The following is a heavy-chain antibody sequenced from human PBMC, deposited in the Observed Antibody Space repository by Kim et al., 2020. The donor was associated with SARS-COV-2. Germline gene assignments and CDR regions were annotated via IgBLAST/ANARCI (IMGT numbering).Heavy chain of an antibody. Sequence: GGSLRLSCAASGFTFSSYAMHWVRQAPGKGLEWVAVISYDGSNKYYADSVKGRFTISRDNSKNTLYLQMNSLRAEDTAVYYCARGAAKIAVAGTETPWGQGTLVTVSS. J-gene: IGHJ5*02. D-gene: IGHD6-19*01. V-gene: IGHV3-30*04. CDR3: ARGAAKIAVAGTETP. CDR2: ISYDGSNK. CDR1: GFTFSSYA.